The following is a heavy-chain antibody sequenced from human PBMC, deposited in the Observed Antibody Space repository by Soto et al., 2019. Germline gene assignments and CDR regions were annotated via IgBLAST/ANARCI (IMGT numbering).Heavy chain of an antibody. J-gene: IGHJ4*02. Sequence: QVQLQESGPGLVKPSDTLSLTCAVSGYSISSSNWWGWIRQPPGKGLEWIGYIYYSGSTYYNPSLKRRVTMSVDTSKNQFSLRLSSVTAVDTAVYYCARNSGSGWYYFDYWGQGTLVTVSS. CDR2: IYYSGST. CDR1: GYSISSSNW. CDR3: ARNSGSGWYYFDY. V-gene: IGHV4-28*01. D-gene: IGHD6-19*01.